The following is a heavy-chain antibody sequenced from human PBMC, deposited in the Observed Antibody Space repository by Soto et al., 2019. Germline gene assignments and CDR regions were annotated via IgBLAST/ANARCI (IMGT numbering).Heavy chain of an antibody. J-gene: IGHJ6*03. Sequence: GGSLRLSCAASGFTFSSYSMNWVRQAPGKGLEWVSSISSSSSYIYYADSVKGRFTISRDNAKNSLYLQMNSLRAEDTAVYYCARGGSITIFGVDTNHYYYYYYMDVWGKGTTVTVSS. CDR1: GFTFSSYS. V-gene: IGHV3-21*01. CDR2: ISSSSSYI. D-gene: IGHD3-3*01. CDR3: ARGGSITIFGVDTNHYYYYYYMDV.